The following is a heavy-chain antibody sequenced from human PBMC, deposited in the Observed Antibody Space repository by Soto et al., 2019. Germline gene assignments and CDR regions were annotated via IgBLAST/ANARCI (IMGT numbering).Heavy chain of an antibody. Sequence: GASVKVSCKASGYTFTSYGSSWVRQAPGQGLERMGWISAYIGNTNYAQKLQGRVTMTTDTSTSTAYLELRSLRSDDTAVYYCARMTTSPNWFDPWGQGTLVTVSS. V-gene: IGHV1-18*01. CDR3: ARMTTSPNWFDP. CDR1: GYTFTSYG. J-gene: IGHJ5*02. D-gene: IGHD4-4*01. CDR2: ISAYIGNT.